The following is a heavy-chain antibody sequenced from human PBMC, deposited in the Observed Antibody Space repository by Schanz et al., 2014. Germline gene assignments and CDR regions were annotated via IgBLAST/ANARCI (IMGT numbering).Heavy chain of an antibody. V-gene: IGHV3-30*04. CDR2: ISHDGRNT. CDR3: ASLDSGWFRGYYYFGVDV. J-gene: IGHJ6*02. Sequence: QVRLVESGGGVVQPGRSLRLSCAASGFTFSSHTMHWVRLAPGKGLEWETLISHDGRNTYYVDSVKGRFTISRDNSRNTLYLQMNSLTTEDTAVYFCASLDSGWFRGYYYFGVDVWGQGTTVTVSS. CDR1: GFTFSSHT. D-gene: IGHD6-19*01.